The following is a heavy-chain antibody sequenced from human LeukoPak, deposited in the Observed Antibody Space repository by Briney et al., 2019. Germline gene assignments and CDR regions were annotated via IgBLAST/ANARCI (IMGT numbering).Heavy chain of an antibody. CDR1: GFTFSSYA. V-gene: IGHV3-23*01. Sequence: GGPLRLSCAASGFTFSSYATSWVRQAPGKGLEWVSAISGSGGSTYYADSVKGRFTISRDNSKNTLYLQMNSLRAEDTAVYYCAKAGNSALRLGELSLHGSWVSYWYFDLWGRGTLVTVSS. CDR3: AKAGNSALRLGELSLHGSWVSYWYFDL. CDR2: ISGSGGST. J-gene: IGHJ2*01. D-gene: IGHD3-16*02.